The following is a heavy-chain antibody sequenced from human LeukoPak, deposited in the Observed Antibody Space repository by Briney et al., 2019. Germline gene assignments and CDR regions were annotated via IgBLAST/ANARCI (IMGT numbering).Heavy chain of an antibody. D-gene: IGHD6-19*01. J-gene: IGHJ4*02. CDR1: GFTFSSYG. V-gene: IGHV3-23*01. CDR3: AKGRAVSGPFDS. Sequence: GGSLRLSCAASGFTFSSYGMSWVRQAPGKGLEWVSAISGRGGSTYYADAAKGRFTISRDNSKNTLYLQMSSLRAGDTAVYYCAKGRAVSGPFDSWGQGTLVTVSS. CDR2: ISGRGGST.